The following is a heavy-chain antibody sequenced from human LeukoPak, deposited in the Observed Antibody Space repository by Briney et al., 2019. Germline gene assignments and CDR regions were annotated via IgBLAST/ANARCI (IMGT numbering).Heavy chain of an antibody. D-gene: IGHD1-1*01. Sequence: GGSLRLSCATSGFTFSNAWMSWVRQAPGKGLEWVGRVKSKTDGGTTDYAAPVKGRFTISRDDSKYTLFLQMNSLKTEDTAVYYCAVTGTTIDYWGQGTLVTVSS. V-gene: IGHV3-15*01. CDR3: AVTGTTIDY. CDR1: GFTFSNAW. J-gene: IGHJ4*02. CDR2: VKSKTDGGTT.